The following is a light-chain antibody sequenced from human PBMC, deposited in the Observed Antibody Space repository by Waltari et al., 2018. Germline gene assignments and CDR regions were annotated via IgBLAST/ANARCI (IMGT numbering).Light chain of an antibody. V-gene: IGKV3-15*01. Sequence: EIVMTQSPAALSVSPGERATLSCRASQTISDNLAWYQHKTGQPPRLLISRASTRATGVAGRFSGSGSGTEFTLTISSLQSEDSAIYFCQQYNTWPPSTFGQGTKLEIK. J-gene: IGKJ2*02. CDR1: QTISDN. CDR3: QQYNTWPPST. CDR2: RAS.